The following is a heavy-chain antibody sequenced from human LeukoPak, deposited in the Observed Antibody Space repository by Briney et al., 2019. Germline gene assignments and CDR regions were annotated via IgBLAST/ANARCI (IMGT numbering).Heavy chain of an antibody. CDR3: ARGSSFNFD. D-gene: IGHD3-9*01. V-gene: IGHV3-23*01. CDR2: INDIGART. CDR1: GFTFSNYA. J-gene: IGHJ4*02. Sequence: PGGSLRLSCAASGFTFSNYAMSWVRQAPGKGLEWVSTINDIGARTYYAASVKGRFTISRDDSNNTLYLQMNSLRPDDTAGYYCARGSSFNFDWGQGTLVTVSS.